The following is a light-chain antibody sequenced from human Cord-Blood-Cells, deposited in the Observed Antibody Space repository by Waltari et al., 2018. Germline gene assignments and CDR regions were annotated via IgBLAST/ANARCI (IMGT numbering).Light chain of an antibody. J-gene: IGKJ4*01. V-gene: IGKV4-1*01. Sequence: DIVMTQSPDSLAVSLGERATINCKSSQSVLYSSNNKNYLAWYQQKPGQPPKLLIYWASTRESGVPDRFSGSGSGTDFTLTISSLQVEDVAVYYCQQYYSTPLTFGGGNKVEIK. CDR3: QQYYSTPLT. CDR2: WAS. CDR1: QSVLYSSNNKNY.